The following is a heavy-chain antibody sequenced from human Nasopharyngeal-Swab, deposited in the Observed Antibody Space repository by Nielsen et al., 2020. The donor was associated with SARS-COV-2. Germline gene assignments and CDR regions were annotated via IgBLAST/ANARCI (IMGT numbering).Heavy chain of an antibody. Sequence: WVGQAPGQGLEWMGIINPSGGSTSYAQKFQGRVTMTRDTSTSTVYMELSSLRSEDTAVYYCARGAYYGPGSYFHYYYGMDVWGQGTTVTVSS. J-gene: IGHJ6*02. CDR3: ARGAYYGPGSYFHYYYGMDV. V-gene: IGHV1-46*01. CDR2: INPSGGST. D-gene: IGHD3-10*01.